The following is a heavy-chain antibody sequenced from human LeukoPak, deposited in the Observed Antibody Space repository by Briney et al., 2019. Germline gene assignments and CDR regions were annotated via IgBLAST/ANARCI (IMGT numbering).Heavy chain of an antibody. CDR2: IKTDGSQT. D-gene: IGHD3-3*01. V-gene: IGHV3-7*01. CDR1: VFTFSRYW. Sequence: GGSLRLSCAASVFTFSRYWMTWVREAPGKGREWVANIKTDGSQTDYVESVKGRFNISRDNAKNSLYLQMNSLTVDDTATYSCARGLLEWLRLETYYFDYWGQGSQVTVSS. J-gene: IGHJ4*02. CDR3: ARGLLEWLRLETYYFDY.